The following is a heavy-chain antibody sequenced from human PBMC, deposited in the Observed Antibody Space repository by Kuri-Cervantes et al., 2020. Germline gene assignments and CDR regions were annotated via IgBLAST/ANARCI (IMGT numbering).Heavy chain of an antibody. D-gene: IGHD1-26*01. CDR1: GYTFTSYD. Sequence: ASVKVSCKASGYTFTSYDINWVRQATGQGLEWMGIINPSGGSTSYAQKFQGRVTMTRDTSTSTVYMELSSLRSEDTALYYCVGGQWLVGGWGQGTLVTVSS. J-gene: IGHJ4*02. V-gene: IGHV1-46*01. CDR2: INPSGGST. CDR3: VGGQWLVGG.